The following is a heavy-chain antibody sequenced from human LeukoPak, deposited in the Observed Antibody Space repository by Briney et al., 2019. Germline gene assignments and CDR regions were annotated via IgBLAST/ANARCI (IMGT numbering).Heavy chain of an antibody. D-gene: IGHD3-3*01. CDR3: ARSVRYYDLWSGYSAAPNDAFDI. CDR1: GGSISSYY. CDR2: IYTSGST. J-gene: IGHJ3*02. Sequence: SETLSLTCTVSGGSISSYYWSWIRQPPGKGLEWIGYIYTSGSTNYNPSLKSRVTISVDTSKNQFSLKLSSVTAADTAVYYCARSVRYYDLWSGYSAAPNDAFDIWGQGTMVTVSS. V-gene: IGHV4-4*09.